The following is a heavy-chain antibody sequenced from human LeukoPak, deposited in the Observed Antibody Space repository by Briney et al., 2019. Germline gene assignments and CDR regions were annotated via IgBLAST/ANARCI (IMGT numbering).Heavy chain of an antibody. CDR3: ATGGSMAHEGIHS. CDR2: ISSSSSTI. Sequence: GGSLRLSCAASGFTFSSYSMNWVRQAPGKGLEWVSYISSSSSTIYYADSVKGRFTISRDNAKNTLFLQMKSLRGDDTAVYYCATGGSMAHEGIHSWGQGTLVIVSS. V-gene: IGHV3-48*01. D-gene: IGHD2/OR15-2a*01. CDR1: GFTFSSYS. J-gene: IGHJ4*02.